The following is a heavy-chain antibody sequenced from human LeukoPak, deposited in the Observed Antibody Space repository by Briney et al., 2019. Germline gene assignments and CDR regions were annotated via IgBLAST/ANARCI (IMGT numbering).Heavy chain of an antibody. CDR3: ARDRDGSKSRSDFDY. D-gene: IGHD5-24*01. CDR2: INPNSGGT. V-gene: IGHV1-2*02. Sequence: ASVKVSCKASGYTFTGYYMHWVRQAPGQGLEWMGWINPNSGGTNYAQKFQGRVTMTRDTSISTAYMELSRLRSDDTAVYYCARDRDGSKSRSDFDYWGQGTLVTVSS. J-gene: IGHJ4*02. CDR1: GYTFTGYY.